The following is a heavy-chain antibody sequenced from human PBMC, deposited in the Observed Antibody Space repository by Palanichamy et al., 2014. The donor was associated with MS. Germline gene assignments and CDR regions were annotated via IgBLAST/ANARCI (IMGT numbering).Heavy chain of an antibody. D-gene: IGHD2-21*02. Sequence: EVHLVQSGAEVKRPGESLRISCKASGYTFTSDWIGWVRQMPGRGLEWIGIMYPGDSDARYSPSFQGQVTISADRSTTTVYLQWTSLKASDTAMYFCARGDVVITGSPLLQPYQHWGQGTLVAV. CDR1: GYTFTSDW. CDR2: MYPGDSDA. CDR3: ARGDVVITGSPLLQPYQH. V-gene: IGHV5-51*01. J-gene: IGHJ1*01.